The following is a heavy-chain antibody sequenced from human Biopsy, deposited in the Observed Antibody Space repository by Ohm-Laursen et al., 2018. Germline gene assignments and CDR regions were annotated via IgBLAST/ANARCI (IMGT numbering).Heavy chain of an antibody. CDR2: ISNSGTT. V-gene: IGHV4-59*08. CDR1: GASVRRHF. D-gene: IGHD3-3*01. J-gene: IGHJ4*02. CDR3: ARLSTLFGVADFTDD. Sequence: SETLSLTCTLSGASVRRHFLTWIRQPPGKGLQWIGSISNSGTTKSSPSLKSRVNISLHTSKNQLSLKLTSATAADTAVYYCARLSTLFGVADFTDDWGQGTLVTVSS.